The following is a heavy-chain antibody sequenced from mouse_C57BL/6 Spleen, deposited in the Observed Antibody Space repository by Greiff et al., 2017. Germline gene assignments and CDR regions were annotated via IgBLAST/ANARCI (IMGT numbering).Heavy chain of an antibody. CDR1: GYTFTSYW. Sequence: VQLQQPGAELVKPGASVKLSCKASGYTFTSYWMHWVKQRPGQGLEWIGMIHPNSGSTNYNEKFKSKATLTVDKSSSTAYMQLSSLTSEDSAVYYCARSRYGNPYAMDYWGQGASVTVSS. CDR2: IHPNSGST. J-gene: IGHJ4*01. CDR3: ARSRYGNPYAMDY. D-gene: IGHD2-10*02. V-gene: IGHV1-64*01.